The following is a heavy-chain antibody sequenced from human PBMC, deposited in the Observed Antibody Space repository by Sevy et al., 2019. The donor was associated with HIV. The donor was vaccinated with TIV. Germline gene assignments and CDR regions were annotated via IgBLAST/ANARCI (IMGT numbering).Heavy chain of an antibody. V-gene: IGHV3-21*01. Sequence: GGSLRLSCAASGFTFSSYSMNWVRQAPGKGLEWVSSISSSSSYIYYADSVKGRFTISRDNAKKSLYLQMNSLRAEDTAVYYCATGKVNYYDSSFARVWGQGTLVTVSS. CDR2: ISSSSSYI. CDR1: GFTFSSYS. J-gene: IGHJ4*02. D-gene: IGHD3-22*01. CDR3: ATGKVNYYDSSFARV.